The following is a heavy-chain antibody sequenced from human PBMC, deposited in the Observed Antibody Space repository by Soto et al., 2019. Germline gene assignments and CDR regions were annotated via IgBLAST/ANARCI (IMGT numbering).Heavy chain of an antibody. Sequence: GESLKISCEGSGYSFTNYWITWVRQMPGRGLEWMGRIDPSDSYTNYSPSFQGHVTISAGKSINTAYLQWSSLKASDTAIYYWSRLTNSNGYYYYFDYWRQRTVVTVST. V-gene: IGHV5-10-1*01. D-gene: IGHD3-22*01. J-gene: IGHJ4*02. CDR1: GYSFTNYW. CDR2: IDPSDSYT. CDR3: SRLTNSNGYYYYFDY.